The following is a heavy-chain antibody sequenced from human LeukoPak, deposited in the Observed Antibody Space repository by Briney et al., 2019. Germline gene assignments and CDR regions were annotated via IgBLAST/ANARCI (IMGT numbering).Heavy chain of an antibody. CDR1: GFTFSSYG. J-gene: IGHJ4*02. Sequence: GGSLRLSCAASGFTFSSYGMHWVRQAPGKGLEWVAVISYDGSNKYYADSVKGRFTIFRDNSKNTLYLQMNSPRAEDTAVYYCAKGKAVVGATNLWYFDYWGQGTLVTVSS. CDR3: AKGKAVVGATNLWYFDY. CDR2: ISYDGSNK. V-gene: IGHV3-30*18. D-gene: IGHD1-26*01.